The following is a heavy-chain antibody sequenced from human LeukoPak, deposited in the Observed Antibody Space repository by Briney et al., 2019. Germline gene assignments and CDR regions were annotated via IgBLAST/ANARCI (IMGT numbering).Heavy chain of an antibody. D-gene: IGHD5-24*01. J-gene: IGHJ6*02. CDR1: GGSFSGYY. CDR3: ATADAEEMATNYYYYYGMDV. CDR2: INHSGST. V-gene: IGHV4-34*01. Sequence: SETLSLTCAVYGGSFSGYYWSWIRQPPGKGLEWIGEINHSGSTNHNPSLKSRVTISVDTSKNQFSLKLSSVTAADTAVYYCATADAEEMATNYYYYYGMDVWGQGTTVTVSS.